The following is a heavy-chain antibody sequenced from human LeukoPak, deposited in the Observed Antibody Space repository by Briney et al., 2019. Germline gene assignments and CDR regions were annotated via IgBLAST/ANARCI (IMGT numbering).Heavy chain of an antibody. CDR3: TTRLRNHFDY. D-gene: IGHD5-12*01. J-gene: IGHJ4*02. V-gene: IGHV3-21*04. Sequence: PGGSLRLSCAASGFSFSSYWMHWVRQAPGKGLEWVSTISDGSRDTHYAGSVKGRFTISRDDSQNIVYLQMDSLRAEDTALYYCTTRLRNHFDYWGQGTQVTVSS. CDR1: GFSFSSYW. CDR2: ISDGSRDT.